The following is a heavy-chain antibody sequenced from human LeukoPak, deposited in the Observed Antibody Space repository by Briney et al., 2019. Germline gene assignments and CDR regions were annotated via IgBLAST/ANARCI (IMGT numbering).Heavy chain of an antibody. CDR2: INPSGGST. V-gene: IGHV1-46*01. CDR1: GGTFSSYA. Sequence: ASVKVSCKASGGTFSSYAISWVRQAPGQGLEWMGIINPSGGSTSYAQKSQGRVTMTRDTSTSTVYMELSSLRSEDTAVYYCARDSTAGYCSGGSCYSSWWFDPWGQGTLVTVSS. CDR3: ARDSTAGYCSGGSCYSSWWFDP. D-gene: IGHD2-15*01. J-gene: IGHJ5*02.